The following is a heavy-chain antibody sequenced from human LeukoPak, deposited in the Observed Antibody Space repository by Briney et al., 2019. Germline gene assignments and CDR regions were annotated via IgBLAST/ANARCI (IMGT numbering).Heavy chain of an antibody. Sequence: SETLSLTCAVYGGSFSGYYWSWIRQPPGKGLEWIGEINHSGSTNYNPSLKSRVTISVDTSKNQFSLKLSSVTAADTAVYYCAKTGSSGWYLNWFDPWGQGTLVTVSS. D-gene: IGHD6-19*01. CDR2: INHSGST. CDR1: GGSFSGYY. J-gene: IGHJ5*02. V-gene: IGHV4-34*01. CDR3: AKTGSSGWYLNWFDP.